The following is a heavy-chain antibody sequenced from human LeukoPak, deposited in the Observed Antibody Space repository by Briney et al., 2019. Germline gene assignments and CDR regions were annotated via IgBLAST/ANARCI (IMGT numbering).Heavy chain of an antibody. Sequence: GGSLRLSCAASGFTFSSYGMHWVRQAPGKGLEWVAVIWYDGSNKYYADSVKGRFTISRDNSKNTLYLQMNSLRAEDTAVYYCAKELESSGYYYGSAFDIWGRGTMVTVS. CDR2: IWYDGSNK. CDR3: AKELESSGYYYGSAFDI. J-gene: IGHJ3*02. CDR1: GFTFSSYG. D-gene: IGHD3-22*01. V-gene: IGHV3-33*06.